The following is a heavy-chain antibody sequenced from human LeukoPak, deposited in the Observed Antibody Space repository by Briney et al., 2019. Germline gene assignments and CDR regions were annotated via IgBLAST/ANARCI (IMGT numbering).Heavy chain of an antibody. CDR2: IIPILGIA. Sequence: ASVKVPCKASGGTFSSYAISWVRQAPGQGLEWMGRIIPILGIANYAQKFQGRVTITADKSTSTAYMELSSLRSEDTAVYYCARDLTGYYDSSGYPDYWGQGTLVTVSS. J-gene: IGHJ4*02. CDR3: ARDLTGYYDSSGYPDY. CDR1: GGTFSSYA. D-gene: IGHD3-22*01. V-gene: IGHV1-69*04.